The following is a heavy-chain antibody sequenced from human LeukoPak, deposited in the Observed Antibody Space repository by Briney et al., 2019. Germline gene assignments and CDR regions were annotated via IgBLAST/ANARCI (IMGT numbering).Heavy chain of an antibody. V-gene: IGHV1-69*06. CDR3: ARGYYDFWSGYNIPQKNAFDI. D-gene: IGHD3-3*01. Sequence: SVKVSCKASGGTFSSYAISWVRQAPGQGLEWMGGIIPIFGTANYAQKFQGRVTITADKSTSTAYMELSSLRSEDTAVYYCARGYYDFWSGYNIPQKNAFDIWGQGTMVTVSS. CDR2: IIPIFGTA. CDR1: GGTFSSYA. J-gene: IGHJ3*02.